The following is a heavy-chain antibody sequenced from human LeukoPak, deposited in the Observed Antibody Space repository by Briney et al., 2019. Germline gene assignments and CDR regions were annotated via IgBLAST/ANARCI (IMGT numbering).Heavy chain of an antibody. CDR2: IYWDDDK. Sequence: SGPTLVKPTQTLTLTCTFSGFSLSTSGVGVGWIRQPPGKALEWLALIYWDDDKRYSPSLKSRLTITKDTSKNQVVLTMTNMDPVDTATYYCAHRWGSGSHPYYYYYMDVWGKGTTVTVSS. CDR3: AHRWGSGSHPYYYYYMDV. D-gene: IGHD3-10*01. J-gene: IGHJ6*03. CDR1: GFSLSTSGVG. V-gene: IGHV2-5*02.